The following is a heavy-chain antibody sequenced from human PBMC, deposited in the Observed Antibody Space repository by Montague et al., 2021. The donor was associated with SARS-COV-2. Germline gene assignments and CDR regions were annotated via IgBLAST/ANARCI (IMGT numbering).Heavy chain of an antibody. CDR3: ARAQMAVTEYYPDY. V-gene: IGHV4-39*01. Sequence: SETLSLTCSVSGGSISSSSHYWAWIRQPPGRRLEWIGTIYYSGTTLYHSSLNSRITMSVDTSDNQFSLQLNSVSATDTAIYYCARAQMAVTEYYPDYWGQGILVTVSS. CDR1: GGSISSSSHY. CDR2: IYYSGTT. J-gene: IGHJ4*02. D-gene: IGHD2/OR15-2a*01.